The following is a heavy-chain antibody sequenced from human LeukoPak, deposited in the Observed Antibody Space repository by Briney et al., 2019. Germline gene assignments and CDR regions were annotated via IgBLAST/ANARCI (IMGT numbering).Heavy chain of an antibody. CDR2: INIDGTNT. D-gene: IGHD3-3*01. CDR3: ARDAFSRISIFGVVSDAFDI. J-gene: IGHJ3*02. CDR1: GFTFSSYL. Sequence: PGGSLRLSCAASGFTFSSYLLHWVRQAPGKGLVWVSHINIDGTNTDYADSVKGRFTISRDNAKNSLYLQMSSLRAEDTAVYFCARDAFSRISIFGVVSDAFDIWGQGTMVTVSS. V-gene: IGHV3-74*01.